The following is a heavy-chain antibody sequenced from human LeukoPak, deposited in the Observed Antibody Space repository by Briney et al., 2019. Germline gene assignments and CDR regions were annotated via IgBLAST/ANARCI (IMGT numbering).Heavy chain of an antibody. CDR2: IYSGGST. J-gene: IGHJ4*02. D-gene: IGHD6-13*01. CDR3: AAPSPSSSWGLG. V-gene: IGHV3-53*01. Sequence: PGGSLRLSCSASGFTVSSNYMSWVRQAPGKGLEWVSVIYSGGSTYYADSVKGRFTISRDNSKNTLYLQMNSLRAEDTAVYYCAAPSPSSSWGLGWGQGTLVTVSS. CDR1: GFTVSSNY.